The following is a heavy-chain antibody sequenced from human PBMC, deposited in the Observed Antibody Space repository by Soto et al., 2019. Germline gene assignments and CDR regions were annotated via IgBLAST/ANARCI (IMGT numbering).Heavy chain of an antibody. CDR3: AKDSWAIFGVPAGEYYAMDV. D-gene: IGHD3-3*01. CDR1: GFTVSNNY. J-gene: IGHJ6*02. Sequence: PGGSLRLSCAASGFTVSNNYMSWVRQAPGKGLEWVLIIYSSGSTYYADSVKGRFTISRDNSKNTLYLQMNDLRVEDAAEYFCAKDSWAIFGVPAGEYYAMDVWGQGTTVTVSS. V-gene: IGHV3-53*01. CDR2: IYSSGST.